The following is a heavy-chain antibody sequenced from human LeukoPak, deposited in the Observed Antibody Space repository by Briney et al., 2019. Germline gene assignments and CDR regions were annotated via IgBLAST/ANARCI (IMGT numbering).Heavy chain of an antibody. CDR3: AKDRSEFWSGYHDAFDM. CDR1: GFSFSLFG. J-gene: IGHJ3*02. V-gene: IGHV3-30*02. Sequence: GGSLRLSCAASGFSFSLFGMDWVRQAPGKGLEWVAFIRYDGSSKHYADSVKGRFTISRDNSKNTLYLQMNSLRPEDTALYYCAKDRSEFWSGYHDAFDMWGQGTMVTVSS. D-gene: IGHD3-3*01. CDR2: IRYDGSSK.